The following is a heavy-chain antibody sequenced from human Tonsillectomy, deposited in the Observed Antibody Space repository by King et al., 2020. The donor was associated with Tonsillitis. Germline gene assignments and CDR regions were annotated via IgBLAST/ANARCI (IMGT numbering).Heavy chain of an antibody. D-gene: IGHD3-10*01. CDR2: ISYDGSNK. Sequence: VQLVESGGGVVQPGRSLRLSCAASGFTFSSYGMHWVRQAPGKGLEWVAVISYDGSNKYYADSVKGRFTISRDNSKNTLYLQMNSLRAEDTAVYYCAKVILLFGHYYYYGMDVWGQGTTVTVSS. CDR3: AKVILLFGHYYYYGMDV. J-gene: IGHJ6*02. V-gene: IGHV3-30*18. CDR1: GFTFSSYG.